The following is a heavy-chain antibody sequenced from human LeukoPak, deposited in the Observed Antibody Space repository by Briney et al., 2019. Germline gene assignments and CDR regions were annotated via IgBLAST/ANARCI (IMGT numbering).Heavy chain of an antibody. D-gene: IGHD6-6*01. CDR2: ISAYNGNT. CDR1: GYTFTSYG. V-gene: IGHV1-18*01. J-gene: IGHJ3*02. Sequence: ASVKVSRKASGYTFTSYGISWVRQAPGQGLEWMGWISAYNGNTNYAQKLQGRVTMTTDTSTSTAYMELSSLRSEDTAVYYCARAATSSSSSGVDAFDIWGQGTMVTVSS. CDR3: ARAATSSSSSGVDAFDI.